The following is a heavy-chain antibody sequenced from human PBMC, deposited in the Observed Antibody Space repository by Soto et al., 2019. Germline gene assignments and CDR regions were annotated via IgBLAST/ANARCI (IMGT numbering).Heavy chain of an antibody. J-gene: IGHJ4*02. Sequence: SQTLSLTCAISGDSVSNNSVAWNWVRQSPSRGLEWLGRTYYRSKWHYDYAPSVRSRITINPDTSKNHFSLQLNSVSPEDAAVYYCARTLRGRGVKYFDDWGQGTLVTVSS. CDR2: TYYRSKWHY. D-gene: IGHD3-10*01. CDR3: ARTLRGRGVKYFDD. CDR1: GDSVSNNSVA. V-gene: IGHV6-1*01.